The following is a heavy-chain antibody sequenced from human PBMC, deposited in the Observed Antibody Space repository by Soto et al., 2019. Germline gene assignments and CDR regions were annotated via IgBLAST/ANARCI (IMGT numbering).Heavy chain of an antibody. V-gene: IGHV4-59*08. CDR2: IHYNGNT. CDR1: GDSISAYS. D-gene: IGHD2-21*01. Sequence: PSETLSLTCTVSGDSISAYSWSWVRQPPGKGLEWIGNIHYNGNTKYNPSLKSRVTMSVDTSKNQFSLKLSSVTAADTAVYYCARQTDDSYTFNAFDIWGQGTMVTVSS. CDR3: ARQTDDSYTFNAFDI. J-gene: IGHJ3*02.